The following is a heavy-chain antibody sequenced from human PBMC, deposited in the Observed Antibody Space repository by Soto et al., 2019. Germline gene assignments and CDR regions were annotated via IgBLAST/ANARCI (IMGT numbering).Heavy chain of an antibody. Sequence: QPWGSLRLSCEASGFTFSRYWMAWVRQASGKGLEWVANINQDETQKYYVDSVKGRFTISRDNTKNSVHLQMNSLRAEDTALYYCARQNALDVWGQGTTVNVSS. J-gene: IGHJ6*02. CDR2: INQDETQK. CDR3: ARQNALDV. V-gene: IGHV3-7*01. CDR1: GFTFSRYW.